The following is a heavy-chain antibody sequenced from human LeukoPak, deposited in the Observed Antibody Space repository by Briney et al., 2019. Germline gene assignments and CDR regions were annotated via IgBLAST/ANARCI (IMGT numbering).Heavy chain of an antibody. J-gene: IGHJ3*02. D-gene: IGHD3-22*01. V-gene: IGHV1-2*02. CDR2: INPNSGAS. Sequence: ASVKVSCKASGYTFAGYYIHWVRQAPGQGLEWMGWINPNSGASRSAQKFQGRVTMTRDTSISTAYMELSRLRSDDTAVYYCARAGDYYDSSGQIDAFDIWGQGTMVTVSS. CDR1: GYTFAGYY. CDR3: ARAGDYYDSSGQIDAFDI.